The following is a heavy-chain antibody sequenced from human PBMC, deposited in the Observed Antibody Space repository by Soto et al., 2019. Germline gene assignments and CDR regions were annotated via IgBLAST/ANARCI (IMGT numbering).Heavy chain of an antibody. CDR2: ISSDGSDK. J-gene: IGHJ5*02. CDR1: GFTFSTYG. CDR3: ARGTGNNWNYVWFDP. Sequence: RRLSCAASGFTFSTYGMHWVRQAPGKGLEWVAGISSDGSDKDYADSVRGRFTISRDNSKNTLYLQMSSLRVEDTTVYYGARGTGNNWNYVWFDPWGQGTLVTVSS. V-gene: IGHV3-30*03. D-gene: IGHD1-7*01.